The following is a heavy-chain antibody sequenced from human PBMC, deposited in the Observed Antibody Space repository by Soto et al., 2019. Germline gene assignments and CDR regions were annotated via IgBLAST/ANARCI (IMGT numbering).Heavy chain of an antibody. CDR1: GDSVSSSSVA. J-gene: IGHJ6*02. CDR3: VRYEEDSDYYYYGLDV. Sequence: SQTLSLTCVISGDSVSSSSVALNWVRQSPSRGLEWLGRTYYRSRWYSDFAVSVRGRIVINADTSKNQFSLQLNSVTPEDTAVYCCVRYEEDSDYYYYGLDVWGQGTTVTVSS. D-gene: IGHD2-15*01. CDR2: TYYRSRWYS. V-gene: IGHV6-1*01.